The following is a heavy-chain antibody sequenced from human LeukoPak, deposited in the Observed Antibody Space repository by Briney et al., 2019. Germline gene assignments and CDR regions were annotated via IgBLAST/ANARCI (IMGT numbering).Heavy chain of an antibody. CDR3: ARDVVGGGTAWFDP. CDR1: GYTFTGHY. Sequence: GASVKVSCKASGYTFTGHYMHWVRQAPGQGLEWMGWINPNTDGTNYAQKFQGRATMTRDTSISTAYMELSGLTSDDTAVYYCARDVVGGGTAWFDPWGQGTLVTVSS. D-gene: IGHD2-21*01. CDR2: INPNTDGT. J-gene: IGHJ5*02. V-gene: IGHV1-2*02.